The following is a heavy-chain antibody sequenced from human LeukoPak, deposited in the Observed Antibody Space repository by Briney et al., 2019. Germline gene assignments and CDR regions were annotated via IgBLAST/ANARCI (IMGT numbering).Heavy chain of an antibody. J-gene: IGHJ4*02. CDR1: GFTFSSYS. Sequence: PGGSLRLSCAASGFTFSSYSMNWVRQAPGKGLEWVSSISSSSSYIYYADSVKGRFTISRDNAKNSLYLQMNSLRAEDTAVYYCARDDHYYDSSGYQNYWGQGTLVTVSS. CDR2: ISSSSSYI. V-gene: IGHV3-21*01. D-gene: IGHD3-22*01. CDR3: ARDDHYYDSSGYQNY.